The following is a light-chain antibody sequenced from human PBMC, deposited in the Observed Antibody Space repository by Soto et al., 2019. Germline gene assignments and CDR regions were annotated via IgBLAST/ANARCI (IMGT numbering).Light chain of an antibody. CDR3: SSYTSISTLYV. CDR2: EVS. V-gene: IGLV2-14*01. CDR1: SSDVGGYNY. Sequence: QSALTHPASVSGSPGQSITIPCTGTSSDVGGYNYVSWYQQYPGKAPTLAIYEVSNRPSAVSNRFSGSKSDNTASLTISVLQAEGEAAYYCSSYTSISTLYVFGSGTKVTV. J-gene: IGLJ1*01.